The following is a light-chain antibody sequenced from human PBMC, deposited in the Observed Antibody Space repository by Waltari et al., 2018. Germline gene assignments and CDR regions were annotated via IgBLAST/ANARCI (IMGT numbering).Light chain of an antibody. CDR1: SRDVGGDDS. CDR2: DVN. Sequence: QSALSQPASVSGSPGQSITISCTGSSRDVGGDDSVSWYQDHPGQAPKFTIYDVNNRPSGLSDRFSVSKSGNTASLTISGLQAEDEANYYCCSQSSYNGVIFGGGTKLTVL. V-gene: IGLV2-14*03. CDR3: CSQSSYNGVI. J-gene: IGLJ2*01.